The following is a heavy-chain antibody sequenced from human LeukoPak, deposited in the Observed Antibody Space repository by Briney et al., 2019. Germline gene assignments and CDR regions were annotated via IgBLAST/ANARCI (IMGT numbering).Heavy chain of an antibody. CDR1: GFTFTSSA. CDR2: IVVGSGNT. J-gene: IGHJ5*02. V-gene: IGHV1-58*02. Sequence: ASVKVSCKASGFTFTSSAMQWVRQARGQRLEWIGWIVVGSGNTNYAQKFQGRVTMTEDTSTDTAYMELSSLRSEDTAVYYCATIDFTGWFDPWGQGTLVTVSS. CDR3: ATIDFTGWFDP. D-gene: IGHD1-14*01.